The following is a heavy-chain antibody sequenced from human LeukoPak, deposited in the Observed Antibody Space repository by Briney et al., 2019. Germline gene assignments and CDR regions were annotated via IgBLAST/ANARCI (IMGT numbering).Heavy chain of an antibody. CDR3: ARDFGYDSSGYYYPGSDY. Sequence: AGGSLRLSCAASGFTFDDYGMSWVRQAPGKGLEWVSGINWNGGSTGYADSVKGRFTISRDNAKNSLYLQMNSLRAEDTALYHCARDFGYDSSGYYYPGSDYWSQGTLVTVSS. CDR2: INWNGGST. CDR1: GFTFDDYG. V-gene: IGHV3-20*01. D-gene: IGHD3-22*01. J-gene: IGHJ4*02.